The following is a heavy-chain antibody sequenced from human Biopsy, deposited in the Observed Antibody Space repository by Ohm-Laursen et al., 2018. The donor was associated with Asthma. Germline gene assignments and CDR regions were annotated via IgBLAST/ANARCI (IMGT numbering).Heavy chain of an antibody. V-gene: IGHV4-31*03. CDR3: ARAQNYYDSRGYYRSFDY. CDR1: YGSITSGGYY. J-gene: IGHJ4*02. CDR2: IYYSGST. D-gene: IGHD3-22*01. Sequence: SETLSLTCTVSYGSITSGGYYWTWIRQHPGKGLEWIGFIYYSGSTYYNPSLKSRVSISIVTSKNQFSLKLSSVTAADTAVYYCARAQNYYDSRGYYRSFDYWGQGTLVTVSS.